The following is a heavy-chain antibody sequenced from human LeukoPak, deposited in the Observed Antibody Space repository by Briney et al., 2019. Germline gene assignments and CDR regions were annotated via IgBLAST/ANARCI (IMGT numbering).Heavy chain of an antibody. D-gene: IGHD5-18*01. CDR1: GFTFSSYS. CDR2: ISSSSSYI. CDR3: ARNDIQLWLLVDY. Sequence: GGSLRLSCAASGFTFSSYSMNWVRQAPGKGLEWVSSISSSSSYIYYADSVKGRFTISRDNAKNSLYLQMNSLRAEDTAVYYCARNDIQLWLLVDYWGQGTLVTVSS. J-gene: IGHJ4*02. V-gene: IGHV3-21*01.